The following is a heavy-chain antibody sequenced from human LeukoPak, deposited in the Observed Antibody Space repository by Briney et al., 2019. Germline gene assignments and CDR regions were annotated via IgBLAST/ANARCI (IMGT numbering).Heavy chain of an antibody. Sequence: GASVKVSCKASGNTFTSYYMHWVRQAPGQGLEWMGIINPSGGRTNYAQKFQGRVTMTRDTSTSAVYMELSSLRSEDTAMYYCARLRYDILTGYFFDYWGQGTLVTVSS. CDR2: INPSGGRT. CDR3: ARLRYDILTGYFFDY. CDR1: GNTFTSYY. V-gene: IGHV1-46*01. D-gene: IGHD3-9*01. J-gene: IGHJ4*02.